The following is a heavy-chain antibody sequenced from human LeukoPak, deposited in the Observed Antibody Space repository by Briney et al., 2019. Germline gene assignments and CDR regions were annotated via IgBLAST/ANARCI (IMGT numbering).Heavy chain of an antibody. CDR2: IIPFLGTP. CDR1: GGTFNRYG. CDR3: ATTGQLVPDYYHYYMDV. Sequence: GASVTVSCKASGGTFNRYGFTWVRQAPGQGLEWMGGIIPFLGTPNYAQKFQGRVTITTDESTSTAYMEVSSLTSEDTAVYYCATTGQLVPDYYHYYMDVWGLGTTVTVSS. V-gene: IGHV1-69*05. J-gene: IGHJ6*03. D-gene: IGHD6-6*01.